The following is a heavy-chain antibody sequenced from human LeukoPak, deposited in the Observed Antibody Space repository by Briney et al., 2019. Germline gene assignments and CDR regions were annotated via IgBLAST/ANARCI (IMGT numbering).Heavy chain of an antibody. V-gene: IGHV3-48*03. CDR2: ISGSGIK. CDR1: RFTFSSYE. Sequence: PGGSLRLSCAASRFTFSSYEMNWVRQAQGKGLEWVSYISGSGIKHYADSVKGRFTVSRDNAKNSLYLQMNSLRAEDTAIYYCATFYDSSGRDYWGQGTLVTVSS. J-gene: IGHJ4*02. CDR3: ATFYDSSGRDY. D-gene: IGHD3-22*01.